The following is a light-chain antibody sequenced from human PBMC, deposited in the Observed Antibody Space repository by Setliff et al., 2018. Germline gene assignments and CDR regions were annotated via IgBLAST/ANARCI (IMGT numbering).Light chain of an antibody. CDR2: DVS. CDR3: CSYAGSYTFFYV. J-gene: IGLJ1*01. CDR1: SSDVGVHNY. V-gene: IGLV2-23*02. Sequence: QSVLTQPASVSGSPGQSITISCTGTSSDVGVHNYVSWYQQHPAKAPKLMIYDVSNRPSGVSNRFSGSKSGSTASLTISGLQAEDEADYYCCSYAGSYTFFYVCGTGTKVTVL.